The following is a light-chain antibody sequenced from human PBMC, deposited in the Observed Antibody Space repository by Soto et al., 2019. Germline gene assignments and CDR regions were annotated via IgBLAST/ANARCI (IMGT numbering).Light chain of an antibody. J-gene: IGKJ4*01. CDR1: QSVSSN. CDR3: QQRSNWPLT. CDR2: DAS. V-gene: IGKV3-11*01. Sequence: EILFPQCPGTLSLSHWEIATLSCRASQSVSSNLAWYQQKPGQAPRLLIYDASNRATGIPARFSGSGSGTDFTLTISSLEPEDFAVYYCQQRSNWPLTFGGGTKVDIK.